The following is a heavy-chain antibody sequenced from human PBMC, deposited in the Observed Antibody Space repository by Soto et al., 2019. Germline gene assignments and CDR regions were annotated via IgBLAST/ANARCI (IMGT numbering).Heavy chain of an antibody. CDR2: ISSSGTFM. V-gene: IGHV3-21*01. CDR1: GFTFSSYS. D-gene: IGHD2-8*01. Sequence: EVQLVESGGGLVTPVGSLRLSCAASGFTFSSYSMNWVRQAPGKGLEWVSSISSSGTFMYHADSVKGRFTISIDNAKNSLYLQMNSLRAEDTAVYYCASRSCTNGVCPFDYWGQVTLVTVSS. CDR3: ASRSCTNGVCPFDY. J-gene: IGHJ4*02.